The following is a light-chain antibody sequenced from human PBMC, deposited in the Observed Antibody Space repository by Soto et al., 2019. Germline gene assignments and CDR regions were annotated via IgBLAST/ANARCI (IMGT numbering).Light chain of an antibody. CDR3: QQYDNLPRFT. CDR1: QDISNY. Sequence: DIQMTQSPSSLSASVGDRVTITCQASQDISNYLNWYQQKPGKAPQLLIYDASNLETGVPSRFSGSGSGTDFTFTISSLQPEDIATYYCQQYDNLPRFTFGPGTKVDIK. V-gene: IGKV1-33*01. J-gene: IGKJ3*01. CDR2: DAS.